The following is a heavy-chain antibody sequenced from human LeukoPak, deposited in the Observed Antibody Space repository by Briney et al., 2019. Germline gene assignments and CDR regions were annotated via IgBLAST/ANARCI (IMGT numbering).Heavy chain of an antibody. Sequence: SVKVSCKASGGTFSSCAISWVRQAPGQGLEWMGGIIPIFGTANYAQKFQGRVTITADESTSTAYMELSSLRSEDTAVYYCARAMTTVTTHAFDIWGQGTMVTVSS. V-gene: IGHV1-69*01. CDR1: GGTFSSCA. J-gene: IGHJ3*02. D-gene: IGHD4-17*01. CDR3: ARAMTTVTTHAFDI. CDR2: IIPIFGTA.